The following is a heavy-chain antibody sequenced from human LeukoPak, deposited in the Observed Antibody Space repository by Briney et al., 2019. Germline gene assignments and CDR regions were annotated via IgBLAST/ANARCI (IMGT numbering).Heavy chain of an antibody. D-gene: IGHD3-3*01. CDR2: IYHSGST. CDR3: ARHGTRYDFWSGPNWFDP. CDR1: GYSISSGYY. V-gene: IGHV4-38-2*01. J-gene: IGHJ5*02. Sequence: SETLSLTCAVSGYSISSGYYWGWIRQPPGKGLEWIGSIYHSGSTYYNPSLKSRVTISVDTSKNQFSLKLSSVTAADTAVYYCARHGTRYDFWSGPNWFDPWGQGTLVTVSS.